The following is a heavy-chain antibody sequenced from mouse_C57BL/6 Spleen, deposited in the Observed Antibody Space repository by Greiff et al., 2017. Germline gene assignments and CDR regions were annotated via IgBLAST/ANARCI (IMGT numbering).Heavy chain of an antibody. D-gene: IGHD2-12*01. Sequence: QVHVKQSGAELARPGASVKLSCKASGYTFTSYGISWVKQRTGQGLEWIGEIYPRSGNTYYNEKFKGKATLTADKSSSTAYMELRSLTSEDSAVYFCARYRDYAMDYWGQGTSVTVSS. V-gene: IGHV1-81*01. J-gene: IGHJ4*01. CDR1: GYTFTSYG. CDR3: ARYRDYAMDY. CDR2: IYPRSGNT.